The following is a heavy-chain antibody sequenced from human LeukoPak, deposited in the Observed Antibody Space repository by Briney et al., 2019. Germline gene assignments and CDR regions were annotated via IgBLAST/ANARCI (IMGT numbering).Heavy chain of an antibody. CDR1: GFTFSSYS. Sequence: GGSLRLSCAASGFTFSSYSMNWVRQAPGKGLEWVSSISSSSSYIYYADSVKGRFTISRDNAKNSLYLQMNRLRAEDTAVYYCARVGCLRTLGYCSSFTSIDYWGRGTLVTVSS. CDR3: ARVGCLRTLGYCSSFTSIDY. J-gene: IGHJ4*02. V-gene: IGHV3-21*01. D-gene: IGHD2-2*01. CDR2: ISSSSSYI.